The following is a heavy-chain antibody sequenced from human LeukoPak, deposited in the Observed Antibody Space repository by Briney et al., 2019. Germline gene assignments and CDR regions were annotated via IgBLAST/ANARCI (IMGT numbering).Heavy chain of an antibody. CDR1: GGTSNSHA. Sequence: SVKVSCKASGGTSNSHAISWVRQAAGQGLEWMGRIIPNLGTTNRAQNFQDRVTLTADKSTNTAYMELTSLTSDDTAVYYCATTNDGGGYQWGDFFDFWGQGTLVTVSS. D-gene: IGHD3-22*01. CDR2: IIPNLGTT. V-gene: IGHV1-69*04. J-gene: IGHJ4*02. CDR3: ATTNDGGGYQWGDFFDF.